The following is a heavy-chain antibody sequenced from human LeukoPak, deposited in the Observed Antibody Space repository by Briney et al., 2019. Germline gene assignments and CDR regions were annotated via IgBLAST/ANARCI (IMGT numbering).Heavy chain of an antibody. J-gene: IGHJ4*02. CDR1: GGSISSYY. Sequence: SETLSLTCTVSGGSISSYYWSWIRQPPGKGLEWIGYIYYSGSTTYNPSLKSRVTISVDTSKNQFFLKLSSVTAADTAVYYCARNGYGSGSSWWGQGTLVTVSS. V-gene: IGHV4-59*08. D-gene: IGHD3-10*01. CDR3: ARNGYGSGSSW. CDR2: IYYSGST.